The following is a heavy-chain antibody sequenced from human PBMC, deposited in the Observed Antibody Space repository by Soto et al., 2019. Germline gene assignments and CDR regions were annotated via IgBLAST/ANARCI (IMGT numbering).Heavy chain of an antibody. Sequence: PGESLKVSCKGSGYSFTSYWIGWVRQMPGKGLEWMGIIYPGDSDTRYSPSFQGQVTISADKSISTAYLQWSSLKASDTAMYYCARGTLDGYDRYYYYGMDVWGQGTTVTVSS. D-gene: IGHD5-12*01. CDR2: IYPGDSDT. V-gene: IGHV5-51*01. CDR1: GYSFTSYW. J-gene: IGHJ6*02. CDR3: ARGTLDGYDRYYYYGMDV.